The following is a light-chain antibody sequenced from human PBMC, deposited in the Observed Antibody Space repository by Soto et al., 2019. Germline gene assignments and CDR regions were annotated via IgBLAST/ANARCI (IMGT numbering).Light chain of an antibody. V-gene: IGKV1-39*01. J-gene: IGKJ1*01. CDR3: QQSYSSPTWT. Sequence: KMTKSPSSLSAYAVVIAPITRRASQSISSYLNWYQQKPGKAPKLLIYAASSLQSGVPSRFSGSGSGTEFTLTISSLHPEDFATYYCQQSYSSPTWTLGQGPKVDI. CDR2: AAS. CDR1: QSISSY.